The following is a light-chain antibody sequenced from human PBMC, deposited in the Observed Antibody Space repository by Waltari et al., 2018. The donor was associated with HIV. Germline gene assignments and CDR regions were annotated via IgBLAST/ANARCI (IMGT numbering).Light chain of an antibody. CDR2: EVM. CDR1: SSDVCAYNY. CDR3: RSYTSSSTLV. Sequence: QSALTQPASVSGSPGQSITISCTGTSSDVCAYNYVSWYPQYPGKAPTLMLYEVMNRPSGVSNRFSGSKSGNKASLTISGLQAEDEADYYCRSYTSSSTLVFGGGSKLTVL. J-gene: IGLJ2*01. V-gene: IGLV2-14*01.